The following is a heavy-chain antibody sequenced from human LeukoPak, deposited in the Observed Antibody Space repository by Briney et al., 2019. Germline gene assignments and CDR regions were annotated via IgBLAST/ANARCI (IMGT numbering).Heavy chain of an antibody. CDR1: GGSFSGYY. D-gene: IGHD5-12*01. V-gene: IGHV4-34*01. J-gene: IGHJ4*02. CDR3: AALTGGRYLVATHFDF. CDR2: IHYSGST. Sequence: PSETLSLTCAVYGGSFSGYYWSWIRQPPGKGLEWIGSIHYSGSTHYNPALRSRLTMSVDTSKQQFSLKLTPVTAADTAVYYCAALTGGRYLVATHFDFWSQGSLVTVS.